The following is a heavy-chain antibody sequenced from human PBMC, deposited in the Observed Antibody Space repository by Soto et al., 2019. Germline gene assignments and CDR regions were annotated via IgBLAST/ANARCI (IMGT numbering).Heavy chain of an antibody. Sequence: PSETLSLTCTVSGGSISSGGYYWSWIRQHPGKGLEWIGYIYYSGSTYYNPSLKSRVTISVDTSKNQFSLKLSSVTAADTAVYYCARTGIVLVPAAMKTSNWFDPWGQGTLVTVSS. J-gene: IGHJ5*02. CDR3: ARTGIVLVPAAMKTSNWFDP. CDR1: GGSISSGGYY. V-gene: IGHV4-31*03. D-gene: IGHD2-2*01. CDR2: IYYSGST.